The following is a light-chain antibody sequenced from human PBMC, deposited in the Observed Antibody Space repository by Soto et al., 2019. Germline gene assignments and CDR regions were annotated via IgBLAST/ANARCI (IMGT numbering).Light chain of an antibody. CDR3: QQSYITPYP. J-gene: IGKJ2*01. V-gene: IGKV1-39*01. CDR2: AAS. CDR1: QSTSNY. Sequence: DIQMTQSPSSLSASVGDRVTITCRASQSTSNYVNWYQQKPGKAPKLLICAASGVQSRVPSSFSGSGAGTDDFTHTVSNLHPQDFATYYCQQSYITPYPFGQGTKLAIK.